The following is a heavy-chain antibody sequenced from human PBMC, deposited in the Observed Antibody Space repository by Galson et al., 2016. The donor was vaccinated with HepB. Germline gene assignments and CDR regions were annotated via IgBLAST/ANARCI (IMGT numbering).Heavy chain of an antibody. J-gene: IGHJ4*02. CDR1: GDSISSGGYS. CDR2: IYNSGSS. V-gene: IGHV4-30-2*01. Sequence: TLSLTCAVSGDSISSGGYSWTWIRQPPGKGLEWFGYIYNSGSSCYNPSFQSLLTMSVDRSKNHFSLKLSSVTAADTAVYFCARVRDCSGGTCYTPYFDSWGQGTLVTVSS. CDR3: ARVRDCSGGTCYTPYFDS. D-gene: IGHD2-15*01.